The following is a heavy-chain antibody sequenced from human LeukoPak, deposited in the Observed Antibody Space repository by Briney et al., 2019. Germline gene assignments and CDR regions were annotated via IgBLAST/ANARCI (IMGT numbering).Heavy chain of an antibody. D-gene: IGHD5-18*01. CDR1: GFTFSSYW. CDR3: ARDARVSYGSYYYGMDV. CDR2: INSDGSST. V-gene: IGHV3-74*01. Sequence: GGSLRPSCAASGFTFSSYWMHWVRQAPGKGLVWVSRINSDGSSTSYADSVKGRFTISRDNAKNTLYLQMNSLRAEDTAVYYCARDARVSYGSYYYGMDVWGQGTTVTVSS. J-gene: IGHJ6*02.